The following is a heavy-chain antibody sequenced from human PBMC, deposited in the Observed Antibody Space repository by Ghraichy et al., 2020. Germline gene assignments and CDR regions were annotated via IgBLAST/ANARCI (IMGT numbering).Heavy chain of an antibody. D-gene: IGHD6-13*01. CDR2: ISGSGGST. J-gene: IGHJ4*02. CDR1: GFTFSSYA. V-gene: IGHV3-23*01. CDR3: AKTPRQQLVGYFDY. Sequence: GESLNISCAASGFTFSSYAMSWVRQAPGKGLEWASAISGSGGSTYYADSVKGRFTISRDNSKNTLYLQMNSLRAEDTAVYYCAKTPRQQLVGYFDYWGQGTLVTVSS.